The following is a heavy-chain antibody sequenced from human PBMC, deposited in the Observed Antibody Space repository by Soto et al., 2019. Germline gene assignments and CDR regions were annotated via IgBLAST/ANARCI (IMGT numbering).Heavy chain of an antibody. D-gene: IGHD3-3*01. CDR1: GGSFSGYY. V-gene: IGHV4-34*01. J-gene: IGHJ5*02. CDR3: ARGSSRITIFGVVINNWFDP. Sequence: SLTCAVYGGSFSGYYWSWIRQPPGKGLEWIGEINHSGSTNYNPSLKSRVTISVDTSKNQFSLKLSSVTAADTAVYYCARGSSRITIFGVVINNWFDPWGQGTLVTVSS. CDR2: INHSGST.